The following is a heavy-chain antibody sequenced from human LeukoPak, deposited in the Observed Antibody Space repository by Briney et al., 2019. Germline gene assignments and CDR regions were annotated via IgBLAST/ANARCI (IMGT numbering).Heavy chain of an antibody. J-gene: IGHJ6*02. D-gene: IGHD3-10*01. Sequence: GRSLRLSFASSGFTLDEYAMHWVRQAPGKGLEWVSGISWNSGSIGYADSVKGRFTISRDNAKNSLYLQMNSLRGEDTALYYCAKDKGSGRYYYYYGMDVWGQGTTVTVSS. CDR1: GFTLDEYA. V-gene: IGHV3-9*01. CDR3: AKDKGSGRYYYYYGMDV. CDR2: ISWNSGSI.